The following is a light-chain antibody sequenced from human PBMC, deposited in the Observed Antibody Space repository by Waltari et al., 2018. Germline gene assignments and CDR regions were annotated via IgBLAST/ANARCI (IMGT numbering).Light chain of an antibody. CDR2: GAS. CDR1: QSVSNN. V-gene: IGKV3-15*01. Sequence: EIVMTQSPATLSVSPGERATLSCRAGQSVSNNLAWYQQKPGQAPRLLIYGASTRSTWIPARFSCSGSGTEFSLTISSLQSEDFAVYYCQQYNNWPWTFGQGTKVEIK. CDR3: QQYNNWPWT. J-gene: IGKJ1*01.